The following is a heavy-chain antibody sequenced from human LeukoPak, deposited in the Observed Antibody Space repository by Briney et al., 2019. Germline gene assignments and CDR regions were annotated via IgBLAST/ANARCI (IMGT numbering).Heavy chain of an antibody. Sequence: GGSLRLSCAASGFTFSSYEMNWVRQAPRKGLEWVANIKQDGSEKYYVDSVKGRFTISRDNAKNSLYLQMNSLRAEDTAVYYCATDLLIAAAVGDYWGQGTLVTVSS. D-gene: IGHD2-15*01. CDR1: GFTFSSYE. J-gene: IGHJ4*02. CDR3: ATDLLIAAAVGDY. CDR2: IKQDGSEK. V-gene: IGHV3-7*01.